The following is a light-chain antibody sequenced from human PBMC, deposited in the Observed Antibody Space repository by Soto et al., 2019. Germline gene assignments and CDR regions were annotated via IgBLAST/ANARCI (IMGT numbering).Light chain of an antibody. J-gene: IGKJ1*01. CDR2: GAS. V-gene: IGKV1-39*01. Sequence: QMTQSPSSLSASVGARVTIPCRASQTIRTSLNWYQQKPGKAPKLLIYGASTLQSCVPSRFRGTGSATDFTLTICSRRPEDVAVYYFQQVCSTARTFGQGTKVE. CDR3: QQVCSTART. CDR1: QTIRTS.